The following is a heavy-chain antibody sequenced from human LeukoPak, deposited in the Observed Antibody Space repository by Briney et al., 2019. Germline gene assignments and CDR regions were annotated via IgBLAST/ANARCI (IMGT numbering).Heavy chain of an antibody. CDR3: ARDIGGHSYGLEADY. V-gene: IGHV4-39*07. D-gene: IGHD5-18*01. CDR1: NAAISSGNYY. CDR2: IFHSGNT. Sequence: KPSETLSLTCTVSNAAISSGNYYWNWVRQPPGKGLEWIGSIFHSGNTYYNPSLKSRVTISLDTSKNQFSLKLTSVTAADTAVYFCARDIGGHSYGLEADYWGQGTLVTVSS. J-gene: IGHJ4*02.